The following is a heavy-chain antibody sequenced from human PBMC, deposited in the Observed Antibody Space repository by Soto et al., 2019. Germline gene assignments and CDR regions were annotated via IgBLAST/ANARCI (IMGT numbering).Heavy chain of an antibody. Sequence: AAGRVGYKGCGCNFNTLDNYWVRQATGHGLEWMGWMNPNSGNTGYAQELRGRVTMTRNTSNTTAYMELTSLTSDDTGVYYCAGGNFRYWGQGTLVTVSS. V-gene: IGHV1-8*02. J-gene: IGHJ4*02. CDR2: MNPNSGNT. CDR1: GCNFNTLD. CDR3: AGGNFRY.